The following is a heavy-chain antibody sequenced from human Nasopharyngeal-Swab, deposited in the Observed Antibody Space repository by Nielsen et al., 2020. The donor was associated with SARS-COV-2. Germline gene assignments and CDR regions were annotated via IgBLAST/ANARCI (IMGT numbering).Heavy chain of an antibody. CDR3: ARGRGSSGYYPTDY. V-gene: IGHV7-4-1*02. J-gene: IGHJ4*02. CDR2: INTNTGTP. CDR1: GYAFTKYA. D-gene: IGHD3-22*01. Sequence: ASVKVSCKASGYAFTKYAMNWVRQAPGQGLEWMGWINTNTGTPTYAQDFTGRFVFSLDTSVSTAYLQISSLKPEDTGVYYCARGRGSSGYYPTDYWGQGTLVTVSS.